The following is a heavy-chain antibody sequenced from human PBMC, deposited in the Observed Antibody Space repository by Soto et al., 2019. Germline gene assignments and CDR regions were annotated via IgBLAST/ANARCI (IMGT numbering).Heavy chain of an antibody. V-gene: IGHV3-21*06. Sequence: PGVSLRLSCAASGFTFTRYSMNWVRQAPGKGLEWVSSISSTTNYIYYGDSMKGRFTISRDNAKNSLYLEMNSLRAEDTAVYYCARESEDLTSNFDYWGQGTLVTSPQ. CDR2: ISSTTNYI. CDR3: ARESEDLTSNFDY. CDR1: GFTFTRYS. J-gene: IGHJ4*02.